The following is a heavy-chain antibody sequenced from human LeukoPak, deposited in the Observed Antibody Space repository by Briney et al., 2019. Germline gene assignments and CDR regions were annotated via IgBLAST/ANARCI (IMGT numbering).Heavy chain of an antibody. V-gene: IGHV1-69*05. CDR3: ARGAYDSSGYHNY. CDR1: GGTFSSYA. J-gene: IGHJ4*02. Sequence: ASVKASCKASGGTFSSYAISWVRQAPGQGLEWMGRIIPIFGTANYAQKFQGRVTITTDESTSTAYMELSSLRSEDTAVYYCARGAYDSSGYHNYWGQGTLVTVSS. D-gene: IGHD3-22*01. CDR2: IIPIFGTA.